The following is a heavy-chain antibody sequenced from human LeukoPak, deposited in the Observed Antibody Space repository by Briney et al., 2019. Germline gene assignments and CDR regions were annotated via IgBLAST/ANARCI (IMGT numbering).Heavy chain of an antibody. CDR2: IRSKANSYAT. V-gene: IGHV3-73*01. J-gene: IGHJ4*02. Sequence: GGSLRLSCAASGFTFSGSAMHWVRQASGKGLEWVGRIRSKANSYATAYAASVKGRFTISRDDSKNTAYLQMNSLKTEDTAVYYCRGYSYVGGVDYWGQGTLVTVSS. CDR1: GFTFSGSA. CDR3: RGYSYVGGVDY. D-gene: IGHD5-18*01.